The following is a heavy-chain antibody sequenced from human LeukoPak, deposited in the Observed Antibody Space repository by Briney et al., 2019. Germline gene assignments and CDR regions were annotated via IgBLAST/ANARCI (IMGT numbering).Heavy chain of an antibody. V-gene: IGHV3-23*01. J-gene: IGHJ4*02. D-gene: IGHD6-6*01. Sequence: GESLRLSCAASGFTFSSYAMSWVRQAPGKGLERVSAISGSGGSTYYADSVKGRFTISRDNSKNTLYLQMNSLRAEDTAVYYCAKDKTGEQLIGGYFDYWGQGTLVTDSS. CDR1: GFTFSSYA. CDR2: ISGSGGST. CDR3: AKDKTGEQLIGGYFDY.